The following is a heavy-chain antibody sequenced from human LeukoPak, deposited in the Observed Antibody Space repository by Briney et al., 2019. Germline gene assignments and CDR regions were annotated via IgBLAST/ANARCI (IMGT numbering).Heavy chain of an antibody. CDR3: AKDRTTVTMDY. CDR1: GFTFSSYW. D-gene: IGHD4-17*01. Sequence: GGSLRLSCAASGFTFSSYWMHWVRQAPGKGLEWVSRINSDGSSTTYTDSVKGRFTISRDNAKNTLYLQMNSLRAEDTAVYYCAKDRTTVTMDYWGQGTLVTVSS. CDR2: INSDGSST. J-gene: IGHJ4*02. V-gene: IGHV3-74*01.